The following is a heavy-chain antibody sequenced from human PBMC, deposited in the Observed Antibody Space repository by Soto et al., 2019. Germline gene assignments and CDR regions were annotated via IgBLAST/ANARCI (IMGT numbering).Heavy chain of an antibody. CDR2: ISSSSSYI. V-gene: IGHV3-21*01. J-gene: IGHJ4*02. CDR3: ARPGQWLVWYY. D-gene: IGHD6-19*01. Sequence: VQLVESGGGLVKPGGSLRLSCAASGFTCSSYSMNWVRQAPGQGREWVSSISSSSSYIYYAESVKGRFTVSRDNAKNSLTLQKNSLRAEDTAVYYCARPGQWLVWYYWGQGTLVTVSS. CDR1: GFTCSSYS.